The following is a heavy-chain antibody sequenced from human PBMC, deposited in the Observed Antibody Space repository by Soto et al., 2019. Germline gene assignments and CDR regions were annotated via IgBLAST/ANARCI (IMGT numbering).Heavy chain of an antibody. Sequence: ELLVEYGRAVKKTGAAAKVVCNTSAGTFCRRGFYCVRQDAGEGLEWMGMIVPRVDTTNYAQKFQARVTISADQFTSTVYMELRSLRSEDTAVYYCARCPQPPDTADPYAVDVWGQGTRVIVSS. D-gene: IGHD5-18*01. CDR3: ARCPQPPDTADPYAVDV. CDR2: IVPRVDTT. J-gene: IGHJ6*02. V-gene: IGHV1-69*18. CDR1: AGTFCRRG.